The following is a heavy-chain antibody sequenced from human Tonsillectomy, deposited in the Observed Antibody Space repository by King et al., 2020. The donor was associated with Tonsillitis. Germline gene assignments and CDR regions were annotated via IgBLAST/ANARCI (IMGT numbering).Heavy chain of an antibody. CDR1: GFTFSSYA. J-gene: IGHJ6*03. D-gene: IGHD5-12*01. CDR2: ISGSGGST. V-gene: IGHV3-23*04. Sequence: VQLVESGGGLVQPGGSLRLSCAASGFTFSSYAMSWVRQAPGKGLEWVSSISGSGGSTYYADSVKGRFTISRDNSKKTLYVQMNSLRAEATAVYYCAKGWSGYDSGAYYYYYMDVWGKGSTVTVSS. CDR3: AKGWSGYDSGAYYYYYMDV.